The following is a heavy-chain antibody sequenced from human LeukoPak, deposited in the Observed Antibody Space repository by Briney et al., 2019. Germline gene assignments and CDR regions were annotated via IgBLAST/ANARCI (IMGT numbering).Heavy chain of an antibody. CDR2: IIPILGIA. J-gene: IGHJ5*02. CDR1: GGTFSSYA. Sequence: GASVKVSCKASGGTFSSYAISWVRRAPGQGLEWMGRIIPILGIANYAQKFQGRVTITADKSTSTAYMELSSLRSEDTAVYYCASTIPHCSSTSCYRRAANWFDPWGQGTLVTVSS. V-gene: IGHV1-69*04. CDR3: ASTIPHCSSTSCYRRAANWFDP. D-gene: IGHD2-2*01.